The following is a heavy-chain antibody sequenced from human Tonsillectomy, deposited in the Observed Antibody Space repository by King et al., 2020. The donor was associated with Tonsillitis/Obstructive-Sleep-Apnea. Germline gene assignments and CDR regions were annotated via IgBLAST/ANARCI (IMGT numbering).Heavy chain of an antibody. D-gene: IGHD6-19*01. CDR3: ARAGDSSGWFAAFDI. V-gene: IGHV4-59*01. CDR1: GGSISSYY. J-gene: IGHJ3*02. CDR2: IYYSGST. Sequence: VQLQESGPGLVKPSETLSLTCTVSGGSISSYYWSWIRQPPGKGLEWIGYIYYSGSTNYDPSLKSRVTISIDTSKNQFSLKLSSVTAADTAVFYCARAGDSSGWFAAFDIWGQGTMVTVSS.